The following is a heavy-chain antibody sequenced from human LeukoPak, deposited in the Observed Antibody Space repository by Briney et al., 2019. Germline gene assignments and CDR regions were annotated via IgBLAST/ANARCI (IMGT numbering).Heavy chain of an antibody. V-gene: IGHV3-30*02. CDR3: AKAPSITMVRGVISYYSGMDV. J-gene: IGHJ6*02. D-gene: IGHD3-10*01. CDR1: GFTFSSYG. CDR2: IRYDGSNK. Sequence: GGSLRLSCAASGFTFSSYGMHWVRQAPGKGLEWVAFIRYDGSNKYYADSVKGRFTISRDNSKNTLYLQMNSLRAEDTAVYYCAKAPSITMVRGVISYYSGMDVWGQGTTVTVSS.